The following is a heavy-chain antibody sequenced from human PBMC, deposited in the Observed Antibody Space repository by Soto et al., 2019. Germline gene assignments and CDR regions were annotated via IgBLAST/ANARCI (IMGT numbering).Heavy chain of an antibody. CDR3: ASIAAAGNKRNYFDY. Sequence: QVQLVQSGAEVKKPGASVKVSCKASGYTFTSYAMHWVRQAPGQRLEWMGWINAGNGNTKYSQKFQGRVTITRDTSASTAYMELSSLRSEDTAVYYCASIAAAGNKRNYFDYWGQGTLVTVSS. CDR1: GYTFTSYA. CDR2: INAGNGNT. J-gene: IGHJ4*02. D-gene: IGHD6-13*01. V-gene: IGHV1-3*01.